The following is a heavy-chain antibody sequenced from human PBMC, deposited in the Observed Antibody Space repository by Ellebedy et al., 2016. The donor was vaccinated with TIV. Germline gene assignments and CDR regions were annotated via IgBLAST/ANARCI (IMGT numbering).Heavy chain of an antibody. CDR3: ARGAYYYDSSGYYWNAFDI. CDR1: GGSISSYY. D-gene: IGHD3-22*01. V-gene: IGHV4-59*01. CDR2: IYYSGST. J-gene: IGHJ3*02. Sequence: SETLSLXXTVSGGSISSYYWSWIRQPPGKGLEWIGYIYYSGSTNYNPSLKSRVTISVDTSKNQFSLKLSSVTAADTAVYYCARGAYYYDSSGYYWNAFDIWGQGTMVTVSS.